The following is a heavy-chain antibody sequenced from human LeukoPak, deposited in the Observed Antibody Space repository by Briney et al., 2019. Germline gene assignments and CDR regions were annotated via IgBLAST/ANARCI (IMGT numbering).Heavy chain of an antibody. V-gene: IGHV5-51*01. CDR3: ARLETSSSWNQYFQH. Sequence: GESLKISCKGSGYSFTSYWIGWVRQMPGKGLEWMGIIYPGDSDTRYSPSFQGQVTISADKSISTAYLQWSSLKASDTAMYYCARLETSSSWNQYFQHWGQGTLVTVSS. CDR1: GYSFTSYW. J-gene: IGHJ1*01. D-gene: IGHD6-13*01. CDR2: IYPGDSDT.